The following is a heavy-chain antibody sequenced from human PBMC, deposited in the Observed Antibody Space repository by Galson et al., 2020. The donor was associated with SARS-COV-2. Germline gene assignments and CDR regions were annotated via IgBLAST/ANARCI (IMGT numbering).Heavy chain of an antibody. Sequence: KISCKASGGTFSSYAISWVRQAPGQGLEWMGGIIPIFGTANYAQKFQGRVTITADESTSTAYMELSSLRSEDTAVYYCARNSESYSSSWSPFAEYFQHWGQGTLVTVSS. V-gene: IGHV1-69*01. CDR1: GGTFSSYA. J-gene: IGHJ1*01. D-gene: IGHD6-13*01. CDR3: ARNSESYSSSWSPFAEYFQH. CDR2: IIPIFGTA.